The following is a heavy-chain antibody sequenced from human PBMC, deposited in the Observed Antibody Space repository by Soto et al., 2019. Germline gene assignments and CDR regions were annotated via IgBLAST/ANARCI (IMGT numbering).Heavy chain of an antibody. CDR2: IRTNENT. D-gene: IGHD4-17*01. CDR1: GFIFSAYP. V-gene: IGHV3-64*01. J-gene: IGHJ4*02. CDR3: ARGDDYVPFDY. Sequence: EVQLVESGGGLVQPGGSLRFSCAASGFIFSAYPMHWVRQAPGKGLEYVSAIRTNENTYYANSVKGRFTISRDNSKNTLYLQMGSLRAEDMAIYSCARGDDYVPFDYWGQGTVVTVSS.